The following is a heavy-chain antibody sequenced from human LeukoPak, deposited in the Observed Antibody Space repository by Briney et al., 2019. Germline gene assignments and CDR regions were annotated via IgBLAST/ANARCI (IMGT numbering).Heavy chain of an antibody. Sequence: SVKVSCKASGGTFSSYAISWVRQAPGQGLEWMGGIIPIFSTANYAQKFQGRVTITADESTSTAYMELSSLRSEDTAVYYCASSRRKSANGFDYWGQGTLVTVSS. D-gene: IGHD4/OR15-4a*01. V-gene: IGHV1-69*13. CDR1: GGTFSSYA. J-gene: IGHJ4*02. CDR2: IIPIFSTA. CDR3: ASSRRKSANGFDY.